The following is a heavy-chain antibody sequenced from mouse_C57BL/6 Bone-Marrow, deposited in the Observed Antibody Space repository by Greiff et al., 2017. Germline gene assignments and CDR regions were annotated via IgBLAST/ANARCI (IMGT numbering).Heavy chain of an antibody. CDR3: TRGVFDY. Sequence: VQLKESGAELVRPGASVTLSCKASGYTFTDYEMHWVKQTPVHGLEWIGAIDPETGGTAYNQKFKGKAILTADKSSSTAYMELRSLTSEDSAVYYCTRGVFDYWGQGTTLTVSS. CDR1: GYTFTDYE. J-gene: IGHJ2*01. V-gene: IGHV1-15*01. CDR2: IDPETGGT.